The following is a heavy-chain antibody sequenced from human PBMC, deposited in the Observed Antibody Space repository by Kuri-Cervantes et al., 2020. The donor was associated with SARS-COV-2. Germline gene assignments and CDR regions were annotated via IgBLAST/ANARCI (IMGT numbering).Heavy chain of an antibody. D-gene: IGHD4-17*01. V-gene: IGHV3-20*01. Sequence: GGSLRLSCAASGFTFDDYGMSWVRRAPGKGLEWVSGINWNGGSTGYADSVKGRFTISRDNAKNSPYLQMNSLRAEDTALYHCATNDYGVSYMDVWGKGTTVTVSS. CDR2: INWNGGST. CDR1: GFTFDDYG. CDR3: ATNDYGVSYMDV. J-gene: IGHJ6*03.